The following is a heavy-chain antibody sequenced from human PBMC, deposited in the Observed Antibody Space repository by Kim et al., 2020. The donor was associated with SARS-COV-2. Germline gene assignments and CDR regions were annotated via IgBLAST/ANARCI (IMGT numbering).Heavy chain of an antibody. J-gene: IGHJ4*02. D-gene: IGHD2-15*01. CDR2: IYYSGSS. Sequence: SETLSLTCTVSGGSISSSTYYWGWIRQTPGKGLEWIGSIYYSGSSSYNPSLKSRVTISVDTSKNQFSLRLTSVTAADTAVYYCARHGCGGSCYSSIDYWGQGTLVTVSS. CDR1: GGSISSSTYY. CDR3: ARHGCGGSCYSSIDY. V-gene: IGHV4-39*01.